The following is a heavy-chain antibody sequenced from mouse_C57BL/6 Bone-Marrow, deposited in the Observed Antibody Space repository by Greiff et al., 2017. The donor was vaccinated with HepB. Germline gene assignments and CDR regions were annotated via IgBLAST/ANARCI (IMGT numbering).Heavy chain of an antibody. V-gene: IGHV1-76*01. CDR2: IYPGSGNT. Sequence: VQLQESGAELVRPGASVKLSCKASGYTFTDYYINWVKQRPGQGLEWIARIYPGSGNTYYNEKFKGKATLTAEKSSSTAYMQLSSLTSEDSAVYFCAGRSTMRGYFDYWGQGTTLTVSS. CDR3: AGRSTMRGYFDY. J-gene: IGHJ2*01. D-gene: IGHD2-4*01. CDR1: GYTFTDYY.